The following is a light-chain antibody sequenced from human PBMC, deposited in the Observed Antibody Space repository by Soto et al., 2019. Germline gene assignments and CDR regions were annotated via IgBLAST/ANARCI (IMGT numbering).Light chain of an antibody. J-gene: IGKJ1*01. Sequence: DLQMTQSPSTLSASVGDRVTITCRASESISSWLAWYQQKPGKAPKLLIYQASSLESGVPSRFSGSGSGTEFSLTISSLQPDDFATYYCQQHKTYSRTFGQGTKVEIK. CDR1: ESISSW. CDR3: QQHKTYSRT. CDR2: QAS. V-gene: IGKV1-5*03.